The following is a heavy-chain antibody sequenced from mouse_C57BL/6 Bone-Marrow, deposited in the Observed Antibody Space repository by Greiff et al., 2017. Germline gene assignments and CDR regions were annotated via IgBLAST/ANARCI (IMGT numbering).Heavy chain of an antibody. D-gene: IGHD1-1*01. CDR3: ASYGSSFTPFAY. CDR1: GYTFTSYW. V-gene: IGHV1-55*01. J-gene: IGHJ3*01. Sequence: QVQLQQPGAELVKPGASVKMSCKASGYTFTSYWITWVKQRPGQGLEWIGDIYPGSGSTNYNEKFKSKATLTVDTSSSTAYMQLSSLTSEDSAVYYCASYGSSFTPFAYWGQGTLVTVSA. CDR2: IYPGSGST.